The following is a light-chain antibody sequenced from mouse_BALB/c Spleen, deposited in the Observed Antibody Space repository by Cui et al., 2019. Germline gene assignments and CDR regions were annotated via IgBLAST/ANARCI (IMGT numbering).Light chain of an antibody. CDR1: QNVGTN. Sequence: DIVMTQSQKFMSTSVGDRVSVTCKASQNVGTNVAWSQQKPGESAKAVIDAAAYRYSGVPERFTGSGSGTDFTLTISNVQSEDLAEYFCQQYNSYPYTFGGGTKLEIK. CDR2: AAA. V-gene: IGKV6-15*01. J-gene: IGKJ2*01. CDR3: QQYNSYPYT.